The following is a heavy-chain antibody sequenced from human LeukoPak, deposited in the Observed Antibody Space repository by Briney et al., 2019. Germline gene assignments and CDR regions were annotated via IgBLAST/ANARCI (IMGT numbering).Heavy chain of an antibody. CDR1: GFIFSSYA. CDR3: ARGGGYDYFDY. V-gene: IGHV3-30*14. D-gene: IGHD5-12*01. Sequence: GGSLRLSCAASGFIFSSYAVHWVRQAPGKGLEWVAFISFDGSNKYYADSVKGRFTISRDNSKNTLYLQMNSLRAEDTAVYYCARGGGYDYFDYWGQGTLVTVSS. J-gene: IGHJ4*02. CDR2: ISFDGSNK.